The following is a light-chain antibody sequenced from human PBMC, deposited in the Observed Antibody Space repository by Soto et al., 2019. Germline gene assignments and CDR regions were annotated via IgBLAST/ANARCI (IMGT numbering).Light chain of an antibody. Sequence: QSALTQPPSASGSPGQSVTISCTGTSSDVGGYNYVSWYQQHPGKAPKLMIYEVSKRPSGVPDRFSGSKSGNTASLTVSGLQAEEEADYYCSSYAGSTPVFGGGTKLTVL. V-gene: IGLV2-8*01. J-gene: IGLJ3*02. CDR2: EVS. CDR1: SSDVGGYNY. CDR3: SSYAGSTPV.